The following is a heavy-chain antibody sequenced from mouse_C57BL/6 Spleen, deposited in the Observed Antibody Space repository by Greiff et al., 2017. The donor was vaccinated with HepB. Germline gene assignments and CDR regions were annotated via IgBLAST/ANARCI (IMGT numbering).Heavy chain of an antibody. V-gene: IGHV5-17*01. D-gene: IGHD4-1*01. Sequence: EVHLVESGGGLVKPGGSLKLSCAASGFTFSDYGMHWVRQAPEKGLEWVAYISSGSSTIYYADTVKGRFTISRDNAKNTLFLQMTSLRSEDTAMYYCARSGTHYYFDYWGQGTTLTVSS. CDR2: ISSGSSTI. CDR3: ARSGTHYYFDY. J-gene: IGHJ2*01. CDR1: GFTFSDYG.